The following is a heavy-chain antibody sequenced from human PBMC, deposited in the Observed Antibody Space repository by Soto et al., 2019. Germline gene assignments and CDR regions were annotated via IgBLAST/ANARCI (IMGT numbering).Heavy chain of an antibody. D-gene: IGHD3-3*01. CDR3: ARGQRFSDWFDP. V-gene: IGHV4-34*01. J-gene: IGHJ5*02. Sequence: SETVSLTCAVYGGSFSGYYWRWIRQPPGKGLEWIGEINHSGSTNYNPSLKSRVTMSLDTSKNQFSLRLTSVTAADTAVYYCARGQRFSDWFDPWGQGTLVTVSS. CDR2: INHSGST. CDR1: GGSFSGYY.